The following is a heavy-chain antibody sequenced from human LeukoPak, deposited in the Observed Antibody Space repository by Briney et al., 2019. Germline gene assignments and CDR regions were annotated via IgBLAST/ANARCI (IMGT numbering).Heavy chain of an antibody. J-gene: IGHJ4*02. D-gene: IGHD6-19*01. Sequence: GGSLRLSCAASGFTFSSYGLSWVRQAPGKGLEWVSAISTSGDRTYYADSVKGRFTTSRDNSKNALYLEMNGLRAEDTAVYYCAKEGPSSGCGPFDSWGQGALVIVSS. CDR1: GFTFSSYG. V-gene: IGHV3-23*01. CDR2: ISTSGDRT. CDR3: AKEGPSSGCGPFDS.